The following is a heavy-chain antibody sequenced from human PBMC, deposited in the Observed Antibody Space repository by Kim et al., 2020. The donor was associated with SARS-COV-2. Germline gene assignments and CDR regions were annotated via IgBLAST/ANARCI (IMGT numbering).Heavy chain of an antibody. CDR2: LSNTGATT. CDR1: GFTFSTYA. CDR3: AKIQVPRYDYMDV. Sequence: GGSLRLSCAASGFTFSTYAMSWVRQAPGKGLEWVSTLSNTGATTYYADSVKGRFTISRDNSKNTLYLQMNSLRAEDTAVYYCAKIQVPRYDYMDVWGKGTTVTVSS. J-gene: IGHJ6*03. V-gene: IGHV3-23*01.